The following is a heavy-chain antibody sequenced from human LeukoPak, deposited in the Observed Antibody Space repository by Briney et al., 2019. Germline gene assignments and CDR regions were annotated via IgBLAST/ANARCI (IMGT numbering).Heavy chain of an antibody. Sequence: SQTLSLTCAVSGGSISSGGYSWSWIRQPPGKGLEWIGYIYHNGSTYYNPSLKSRVTISVDRSKNQFSLKLSSVTAADTAVYYCARRLGYSSSWYPRPFDYWGQGTLVTVSS. CDR2: IYHNGST. J-gene: IGHJ4*02. D-gene: IGHD6-13*01. CDR3: ARRLGYSSSWYPRPFDY. CDR1: GGSISSGGYS. V-gene: IGHV4-30-2*01.